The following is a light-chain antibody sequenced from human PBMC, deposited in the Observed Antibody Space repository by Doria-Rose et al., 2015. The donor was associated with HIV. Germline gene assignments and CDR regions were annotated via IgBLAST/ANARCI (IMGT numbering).Light chain of an antibody. CDR1: QRVKSSY. CDR2: DAS. J-gene: IGKJ5*01. Sequence: DIVMTQSPGTLSLSPGERATLSCRASQRVKSSYLAWYQQKPGQAPRLLIYDASTRATGIPDRLSGSGSGTDFTLTISRLEPEDVAVYYCQQYGISRGTFGQGTRLEIK. CDR3: QQYGISRGT. V-gene: IGKV3-20*01.